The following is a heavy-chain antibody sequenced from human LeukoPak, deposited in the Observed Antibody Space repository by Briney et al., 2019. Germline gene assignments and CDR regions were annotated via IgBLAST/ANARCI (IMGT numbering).Heavy chain of an antibody. CDR2: MNPNSGNT. V-gene: IGHV1-8*03. CDR1: GYTFTSYD. CDR3: ERGSYYYDSSGLDAFDI. J-gene: IGHJ3*02. Sequence: ASVKVSCKASGYTFTSYDINWVRQATGQGLEWMGWMNPNSGNTGYAQKFQGRVTITRNTSISTAYMELSSLRSEDTAVYYCERGSYYYDSSGLDAFDIWGQGTMVTVSS. D-gene: IGHD3-22*01.